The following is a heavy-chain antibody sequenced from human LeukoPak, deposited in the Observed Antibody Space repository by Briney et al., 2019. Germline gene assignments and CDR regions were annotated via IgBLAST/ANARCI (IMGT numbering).Heavy chain of an antibody. V-gene: IGHV3-48*01. CDR3: ARDTKYAFDN. D-gene: IGHD2-2*01. J-gene: IGHJ4*02. CDR2: VGISSGNT. Sequence: GGSLRLSCAASGFTFSDYSMDWVRQAPGKGLEWISYVGISSGNTKYADSVKGRFTISGDKAKNSLYLQMNSLRVEDTAVYYCARDTKYAFDNWGQGTLVTVSS. CDR1: GFTFSDYS.